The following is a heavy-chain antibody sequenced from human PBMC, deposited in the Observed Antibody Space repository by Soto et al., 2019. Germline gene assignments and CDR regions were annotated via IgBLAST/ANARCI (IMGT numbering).Heavy chain of an antibody. CDR3: ARYRGYSKSLVDY. D-gene: IGHD5-12*01. CDR2: IYYSGST. V-gene: IGHV4-59*01. J-gene: IGHJ4*02. Sequence: SDTLSLTCTVSGGSISIYYWSWIRQPPGKGLEWIGYIYYSGSTNYNPSLKSRVTISVDTSKNQFSLKLSSVTAADTAVYYCARYRGYSKSLVDYWGQGTLVTVSS. CDR1: GGSISIYY.